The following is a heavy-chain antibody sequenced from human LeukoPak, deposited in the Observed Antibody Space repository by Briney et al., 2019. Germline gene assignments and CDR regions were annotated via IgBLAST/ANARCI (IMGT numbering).Heavy chain of an antibody. CDR2: ISRDGSNK. J-gene: IGHJ4*02. D-gene: IGHD6-19*01. Sequence: PGGSLRLSCAVSGFTFTNYVMHWVRQSPGKGLEWVAVISRDGSNKYYADSVKGRFTISRDNSKNTLYLQMNSLRVEDTAVYYCARGLGCSSGWSKGYFDYWGQGTLVTVSS. CDR3: ARGLGCSSGWSKGYFDY. CDR1: GFTFTNYV. V-gene: IGHV3-30-3*01.